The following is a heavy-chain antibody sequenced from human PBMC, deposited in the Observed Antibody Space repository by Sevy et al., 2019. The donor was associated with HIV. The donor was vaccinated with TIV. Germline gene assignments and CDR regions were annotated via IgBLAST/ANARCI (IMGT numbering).Heavy chain of an antibody. CDR3: VRDPVDIVVVPAAISYYYYYYGMDV. V-gene: IGHV3-21*01. J-gene: IGHJ6*02. CDR2: ISSSSSYI. CDR1: GFTFSSYS. Sequence: GSLRLSCAASGFTFSSYSMNWVRQAPGKGLEWVSSISSSSSYIYYADSVKGRFTISRDNAKNSLYLQMNSLRAEDTAVYYCVRDPVDIVVVPAAISYYYYYYGMDVWGQGTTVTVSS. D-gene: IGHD2-2*01.